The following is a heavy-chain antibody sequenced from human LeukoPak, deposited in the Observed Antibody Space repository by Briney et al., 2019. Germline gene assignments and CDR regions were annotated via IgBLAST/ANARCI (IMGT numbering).Heavy chain of an antibody. D-gene: IGHD5-18*01. V-gene: IGHV3-11*01. CDR2: ISNSGTIM. J-gene: IGHJ4*02. CDR3: AKGHTYGMI. Sequence: GGSLRLSCAASGFIFSDFYMSWLRQTPGKGLEWVSHISNSGTIMDYADSVKGRFTISRDNAKDTLYLEMSSLGVDDTAVYYCAKGHTYGMIWGQGTPVTVSS. CDR1: GFIFSDFY.